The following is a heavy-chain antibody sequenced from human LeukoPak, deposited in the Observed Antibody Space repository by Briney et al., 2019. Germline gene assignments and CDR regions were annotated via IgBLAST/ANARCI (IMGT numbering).Heavy chain of an antibody. J-gene: IGHJ4*02. CDR1: GGSISSSSYY. CDR2: IYYRGST. V-gene: IGHV4-39*02. Sequence: SETLSLTCTVAGGSISSSSYYWGWIRQPPGKGLEWIGRIYYRGSTYNNPSLKTRVTISVDTSKNQFSLKLSSVTAADTSVYYCARESYYGSGSDFDYWGQGTLVTVSP. CDR3: ARESYYGSGSDFDY. D-gene: IGHD3-10*01.